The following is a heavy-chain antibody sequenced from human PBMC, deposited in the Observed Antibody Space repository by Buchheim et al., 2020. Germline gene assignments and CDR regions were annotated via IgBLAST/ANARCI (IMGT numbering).Heavy chain of an antibody. CDR2: ISSSSSYI. J-gene: IGHJ4*02. CDR1: GFTFSSYS. Sequence: EVQLVESGGGLVKPGGSLRLSCAASGFTFSSYSMNWVRQAPGKGLEWVSSISSSSSYIYYADSVKGRFTISRDNAKNSLYLQMNSLRAEDTAVYYCAGGVDTAMVINSNFDYWGQGTL. D-gene: IGHD5-18*01. CDR3: AGGVDTAMVINSNFDY. V-gene: IGHV3-21*01.